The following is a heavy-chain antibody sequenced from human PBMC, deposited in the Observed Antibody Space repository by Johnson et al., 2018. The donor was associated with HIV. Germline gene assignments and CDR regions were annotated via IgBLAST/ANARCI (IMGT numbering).Heavy chain of an antibody. D-gene: IGHD3-16*02. CDR3: AREARGLWRLRLGELSFLPNLHAFDI. V-gene: IGHV3-30-3*01. CDR2: ISYDGSNK. J-gene: IGHJ3*02. Sequence: QVQLVESGGGVVQPGRSLRLSCAASGFTFSIYAMHWVRQAPGKGLEWVAVISYDGSNKYYADSVKGRFTISRDNSKNTLYLQMNSLRAEDTAVYYCAREARGLWRLRLGELSFLPNLHAFDIWGQGTLVTVSS. CDR1: GFTFSIYA.